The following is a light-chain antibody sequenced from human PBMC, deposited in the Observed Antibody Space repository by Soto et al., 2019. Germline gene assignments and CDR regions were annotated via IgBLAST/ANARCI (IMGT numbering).Light chain of an antibody. CDR1: ESVSIN. Sequence: IVMTQSPATLSMSPGERANLSCRASESVSINLAWYQQKPGQSPRLLVYDASTRATGIPARFTGSGSGTEFTLTISSLEPEDFAVYYCQQCVIWPLFTFGPGTKVDI. J-gene: IGKJ3*01. V-gene: IGKV3-15*01. CDR3: QQCVIWPLFT. CDR2: DAS.